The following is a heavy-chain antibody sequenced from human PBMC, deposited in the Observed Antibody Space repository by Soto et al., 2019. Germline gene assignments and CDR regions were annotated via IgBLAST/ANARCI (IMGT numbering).Heavy chain of an antibody. CDR2: ISSNGGST. Sequence: GGSLRLSCSASGFTFSSYAMHWVRQAPGKGLEYVSAISSNGGSTYYADSVKGRFTISRDNSKNTLYLQMSSLRAEDTAVYYCAQSSTSLYYYYYYGMDVWGQGTTVTVSS. V-gene: IGHV3-64D*08. D-gene: IGHD2-2*01. J-gene: IGHJ6*02. CDR1: GFTFSSYA. CDR3: AQSSTSLYYYYYYGMDV.